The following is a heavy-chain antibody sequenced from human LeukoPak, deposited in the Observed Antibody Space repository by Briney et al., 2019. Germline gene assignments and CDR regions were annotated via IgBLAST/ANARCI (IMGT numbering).Heavy chain of an antibody. CDR2: TSDTGTST. Sequence: GGSLRLSCAASGFSFRSYAMTWVRQAPGKGLEGVSDTSDTGTSTHYAHSVKGRFTISRDHYKQTLYLQMNSLRAEDTAVYYCAKVEYMSGFDYWGQGTLVTVSS. J-gene: IGHJ4*02. CDR3: AKVEYMSGFDY. V-gene: IGHV3-23*01. CDR1: GFSFRSYA. D-gene: IGHD6-6*01.